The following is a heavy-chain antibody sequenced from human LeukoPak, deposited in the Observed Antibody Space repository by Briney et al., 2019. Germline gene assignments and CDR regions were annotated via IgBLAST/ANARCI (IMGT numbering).Heavy chain of an antibody. CDR3: VRGYSYVHH. Sequence: GGSLRLSCAASGFTFSSYAMHWVRQAPGKGLEWVANIKLDGSEKNYVDSVRGRFTISRDNAKNSLYLQMDSLGAEDTAVYYCVRGYSYVHHWGQGTLVTVSS. J-gene: IGHJ5*02. V-gene: IGHV3-7*04. CDR2: IKLDGSEK. CDR1: GFTFSSYA. D-gene: IGHD5-12*01.